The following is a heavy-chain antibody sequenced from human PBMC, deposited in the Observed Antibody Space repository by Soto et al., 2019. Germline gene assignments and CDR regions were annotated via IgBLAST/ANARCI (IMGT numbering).Heavy chain of an antibody. CDR3: AKGRLSSSWYQGYFQH. J-gene: IGHJ1*01. V-gene: IGHV3-15*01. CDR2: IKSNNDGGTS. Sequence: GGSLRLSCAVSGFTFTNAWMSWVRQPPGKGLEWIGRIKSNNDGGTSDYAALVKGRFTISRDNSKNTLYLQMNSLRAEDTAVYYCAKGRLSSSWYQGYFQHWGQGTLVTAPQ. CDR1: GFTFTNAW. D-gene: IGHD6-13*01.